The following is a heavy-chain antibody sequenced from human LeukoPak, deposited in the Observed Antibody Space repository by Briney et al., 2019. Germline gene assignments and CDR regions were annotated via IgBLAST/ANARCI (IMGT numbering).Heavy chain of an antibody. V-gene: IGHV1-2*02. Sequence: ASVKVSCKASGYTFTGYCMHWVRQAPGQGLEWMGWANPNGGATNYAQKFQGRVTMTRDTSISTAYMELSRLRSDGTAVYYCARAAVTTLPYFDYWGQGTLVTVSS. CDR1: GYTFTGYC. J-gene: IGHJ4*02. D-gene: IGHD4-17*01. CDR3: ARAAVTTLPYFDY. CDR2: ANPNGGAT.